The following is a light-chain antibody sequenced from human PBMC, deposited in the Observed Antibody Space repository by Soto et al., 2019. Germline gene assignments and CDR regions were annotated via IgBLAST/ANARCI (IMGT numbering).Light chain of an antibody. CDR2: EVT. J-gene: IGLJ2*01. Sequence: QSALTQPASVSGSPGQSITISCTGTSSDVGGYNYVSWYQQHPDKAPKLIIYEVTNRPSGASYRFSGSKSGNTASLTISGLQAEDEADYYCSSYTSSTTVLFGGGTKVTVL. CDR3: SSYTSSTTVL. V-gene: IGLV2-14*03. CDR1: SSDVGGYNY.